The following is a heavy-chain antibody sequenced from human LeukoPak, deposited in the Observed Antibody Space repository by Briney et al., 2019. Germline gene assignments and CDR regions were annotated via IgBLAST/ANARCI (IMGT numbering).Heavy chain of an antibody. V-gene: IGHV3-64*01. CDR3: ARAGVGARGRFDY. J-gene: IGHJ4*02. CDR2: ISSNGGST. CDR1: GFTFSSYA. Sequence: PGGSLRLSCAASGFTFSSYAMHWVRQAPGKGLEYVSAISSNGGSTYYANSVKGRFTISRDNSKNTLYLQMGSLRAEDMAVYYCARAGVGARGRFDYWGQGTLVTVSS. D-gene: IGHD1-26*01.